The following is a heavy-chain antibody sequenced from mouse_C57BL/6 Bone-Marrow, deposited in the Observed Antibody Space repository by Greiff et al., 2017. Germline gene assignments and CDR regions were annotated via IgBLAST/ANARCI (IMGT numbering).Heavy chain of an antibody. CDR2: IYPRSGNT. CDR3: ARRPWFAY. CDR1: GYTFTSYG. Sequence: QVQLKESGAELARPGASVKLSCKASGYTFTSYGISWVKQRTGQGLEWIGEIYPRSGNTYYNEKFKGKATLTADKSSSTPYMELRSLTSEDSAVYYCARRPWFAYWGQGTLVTVSA. J-gene: IGHJ3*01. V-gene: IGHV1-81*01.